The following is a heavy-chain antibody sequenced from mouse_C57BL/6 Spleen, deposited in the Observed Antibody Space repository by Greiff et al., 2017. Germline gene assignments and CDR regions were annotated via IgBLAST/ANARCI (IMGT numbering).Heavy chain of an antibody. CDR2: INPSNGGT. D-gene: IGHD2-4*01. J-gene: IGHJ3*01. V-gene: IGHV1-53*01. CDR3: AREGLRHRFAY. Sequence: VPLQQPGTELVKPGASVKLSCKASGYTFTSYWMHWVKQRPGQGLEWIGNINPSNGGTNYNEKFKSKATLTVDNSSSTAYMQLSSLTSEDSAVDYCAREGLRHRFAYWGQGTLVTVSA. CDR1: GYTFTSYW.